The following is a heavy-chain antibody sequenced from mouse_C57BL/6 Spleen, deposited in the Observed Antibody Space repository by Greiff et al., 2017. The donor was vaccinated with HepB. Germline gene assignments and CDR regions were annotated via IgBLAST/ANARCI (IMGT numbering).Heavy chain of an antibody. CDR2: ISDGGSYT. CDR3: ARDLVLWFWYFDV. CDR1: GFTFSSYA. V-gene: IGHV5-4*01. J-gene: IGHJ1*03. D-gene: IGHD2-2*01. Sequence: EVQVVESGGGLVKPGGSLKLSCAASGFTFSSYAMSWVRQTPEKRLEWVATISDGGSYTYYPDNVKGRFTISRDNAKNNLYLQMSHLKSEDTAMYYCARDLVLWFWYFDVWGTGTTVTVSS.